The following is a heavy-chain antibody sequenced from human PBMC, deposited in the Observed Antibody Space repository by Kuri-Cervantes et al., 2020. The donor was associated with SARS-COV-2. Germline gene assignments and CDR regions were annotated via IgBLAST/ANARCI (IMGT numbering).Heavy chain of an antibody. V-gene: IGHV4-4*07. Sequence: SETLSLTCTVSGGSISGYYWSWIRQPAGKGLEWIGRIYTSGSTNYNPSLKSRVTMSVDTSKNQFSLKLSSVTAADTAVYYCARELTYYNFWSGYSPAHYFNYWGQGTLVTVSS. CDR2: IYTSGST. CDR1: GGSISGYY. CDR3: ARELTYYNFWSGYSPAHYFNY. D-gene: IGHD3-3*01. J-gene: IGHJ4*02.